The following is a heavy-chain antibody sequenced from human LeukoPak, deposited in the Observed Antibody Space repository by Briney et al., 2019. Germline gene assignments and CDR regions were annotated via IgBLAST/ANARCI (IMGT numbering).Heavy chain of an antibody. Sequence: GASVKVSCKASGGTFSSYAISWVRQAPGQGLEWMGGIIPIFGTANYAQKFQGRVTITTDESTSTAYMELSSLRSEDTAVYYCAKGPYYGSGSYPYYFDYWGQGTPVTVSS. V-gene: IGHV1-69*05. CDR1: GGTFSSYA. CDR3: AKGPYYGSGSYPYYFDY. CDR2: IIPIFGTA. J-gene: IGHJ4*02. D-gene: IGHD3-10*01.